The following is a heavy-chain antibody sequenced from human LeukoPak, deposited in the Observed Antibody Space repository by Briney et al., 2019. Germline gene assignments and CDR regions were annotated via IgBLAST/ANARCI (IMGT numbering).Heavy chain of an antibody. CDR1: GGSFSGYY. CDR3: ARGRPPNY. V-gene: IGHV4-34*01. J-gene: IGHJ4*02. Sequence: SETLSLTCAVYGGSFSGYYWSWIRQPPGKGLEWIGEINHSGSTNYNPSLKSRVTISVDTSKNQFSLKLSSVTAADTAVYYCARGRPPNYWGREPWSPSPQ. CDR2: INHSGST.